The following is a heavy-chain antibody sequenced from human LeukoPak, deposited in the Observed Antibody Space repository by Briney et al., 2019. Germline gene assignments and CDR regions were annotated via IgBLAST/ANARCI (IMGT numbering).Heavy chain of an antibody. CDR3: APDHGGF. J-gene: IGHJ4*02. CDR2: IWYDGSNT. D-gene: IGHD3-16*01. CDR1: GFTFSTYG. V-gene: IGHV3-33*01. Sequence: GGSLRLSCAASGFTFSTYGMHWVRQAPGKGLEWVAIIWYDGSNTYYADSVKGRFTISRVNSKNTMYLEMNSLRAEDTAVYYCAPDHGGFWGQGTLVTV.